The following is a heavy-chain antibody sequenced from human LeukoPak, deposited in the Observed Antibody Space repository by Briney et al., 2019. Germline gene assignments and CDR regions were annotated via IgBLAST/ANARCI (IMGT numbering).Heavy chain of an antibody. J-gene: IGHJ3*02. CDR1: GFHFSSLE. Sequence: PGGSLRLSYSASGFHFSSLEMNWLRPAPGERLEWFSYISSMDTIIYYADSVKGRFTTSRDSAVKLLYLQMNSLRAQDTAFYYCARDATNHTIGWYDDAFNIWGHRTMVTVSS. D-gene: IGHD6-19*01. CDR3: ARDATNHTIGWYDDAFNI. V-gene: IGHV3-48*03. CDR2: ISSMDTII.